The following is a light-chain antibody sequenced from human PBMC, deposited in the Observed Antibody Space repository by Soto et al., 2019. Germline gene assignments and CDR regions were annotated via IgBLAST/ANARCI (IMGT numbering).Light chain of an antibody. J-gene: IGLJ3*02. CDR2: EGT. V-gene: IGLV2-23*01. Sequence: QSALTQPASVSGSPGQSITIPCTGTSSDVGSYDLVSWYQHHPGNAPKLIIYEGTKRASALSNRFSGSKSGNTASLTISGLQAEDEADYYCCSYARSTTWVFGGGTKLTVL. CDR3: CSYARSTTWV. CDR1: SSDVGSYDL.